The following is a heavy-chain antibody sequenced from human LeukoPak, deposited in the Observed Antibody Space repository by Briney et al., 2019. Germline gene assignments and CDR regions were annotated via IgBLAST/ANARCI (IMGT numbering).Heavy chain of an antibody. CDR3: ARGGVVGATGDAFDI. CDR2: INHSGST. Sequence: SETLSLTCAVYGGSFSGYYWSWIRQPPGKGLEWIGEINHSGSTNYNPSLKSRVTISVDTSKNQFSLKLSSVTAADTAVYYCARGGVVGATGDAFDIWGQGTMVTVS. D-gene: IGHD1-26*01. V-gene: IGHV4-34*01. J-gene: IGHJ3*02. CDR1: GGSFSGYY.